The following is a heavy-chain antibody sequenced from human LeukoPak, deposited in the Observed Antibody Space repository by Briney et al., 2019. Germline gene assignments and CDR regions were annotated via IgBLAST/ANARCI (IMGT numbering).Heavy chain of an antibody. D-gene: IGHD6-19*01. CDR2: ISNSGTII. Sequence: GESLRLSCAASGFAFRNYYMDWIRQAPGKGLEWVAYISNSGTIIYYAESVEGRFTISRDNAKNSLYLQINSLGAEDTALYYCARDVAMAGRDLDYWGQGTLVTVSS. V-gene: IGHV3-11*01. CDR3: ARDVAMAGRDLDY. CDR1: GFAFRNYY. J-gene: IGHJ4*02.